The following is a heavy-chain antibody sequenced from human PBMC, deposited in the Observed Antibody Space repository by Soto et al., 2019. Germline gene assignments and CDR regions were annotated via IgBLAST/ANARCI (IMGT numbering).Heavy chain of an antibody. CDR2: IIPILGIA. V-gene: IGHV1-69*08. J-gene: IGHJ3*02. D-gene: IGHD2-2*01. CDR1: GGTFSSYT. Sequence: QVQLVQSGAEVKKPGSSVKVSCKASGGTFSSYTISWVRQAPGQGLEWMGRIIPILGIANYAQKFQGRVTFTADKSTSTVYMELSRLRCEDPAVYYWARDRPKYLPVMCRSRQDVAFGIWGQGKIVTVS. CDR3: ARDRPKYLPVMCRSRQDVAFGI.